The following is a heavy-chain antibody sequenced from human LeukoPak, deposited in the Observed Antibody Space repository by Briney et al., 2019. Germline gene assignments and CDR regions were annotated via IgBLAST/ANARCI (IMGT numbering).Heavy chain of an antibody. V-gene: IGHV3-48*03. D-gene: IGHD3-22*01. Sequence: GGSLRLSCAASGFTFSSYEMNWVRQAPGKGLEWVSYISSSGSTIYYADSVKGRFTISRDNAKNSLYLQMNSLRAEDTAVYYCARDQPDPYYYNSSGYPDAFDIWGQGTMVTVSS. J-gene: IGHJ3*02. CDR1: GFTFSSYE. CDR3: ARDQPDPYYYNSSGYPDAFDI. CDR2: ISSSGSTI.